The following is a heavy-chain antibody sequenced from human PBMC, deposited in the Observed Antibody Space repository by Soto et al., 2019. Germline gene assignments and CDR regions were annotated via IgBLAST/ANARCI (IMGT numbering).Heavy chain of an antibody. CDR2: ISGSGGST. D-gene: IGHD3-22*01. Sequence: GGSLRLSCAASGVTFSSYAMSWVRQAPGKGLEWVSAISGSGGSTYYADSVKGRFTISRDNSKNTLYLQMSSLRAEDTAVYYCVFGYDSSGGAFDIWGQGTMVT. J-gene: IGHJ3*02. CDR1: GVTFSSYA. V-gene: IGHV3-23*01. CDR3: VFGYDSSGGAFDI.